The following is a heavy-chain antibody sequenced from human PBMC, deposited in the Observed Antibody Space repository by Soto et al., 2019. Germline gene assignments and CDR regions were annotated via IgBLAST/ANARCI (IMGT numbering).Heavy chain of an antibody. V-gene: IGHV1-46*01. D-gene: IGHD3-22*01. CDR2: INPSGGST. J-gene: IGHJ4*02. Sequence: ASVKVSCKASGYTFTSYYMHWVRQAPGQGLEWMGIINPSGGSTSYAQKFQGRVTMTRDTSTSTVYMELSSLRSEDTAVYYCARDRSNYYDSSGYYPYYFDYWGQGTLVTVS. CDR3: ARDRSNYYDSSGYYPYYFDY. CDR1: GYTFTSYY.